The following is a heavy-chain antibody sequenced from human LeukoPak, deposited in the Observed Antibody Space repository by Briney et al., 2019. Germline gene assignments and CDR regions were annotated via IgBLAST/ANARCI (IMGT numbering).Heavy chain of an antibody. Sequence: GASVKVSCKASGYTFTGYYMHWVRQAPGQGLEWMGWINPNSGGTNYAQKFQGRVTITADESTSTAYMELSSLRSEDTAVYYCARGDRVLRFLEWANNHYYYYMDVWGKGTTVTVSS. V-gene: IGHV1-2*02. J-gene: IGHJ6*03. CDR3: ARGDRVLRFLEWANNHYYYYMDV. D-gene: IGHD3-3*01. CDR1: GYTFTGYY. CDR2: INPNSGGT.